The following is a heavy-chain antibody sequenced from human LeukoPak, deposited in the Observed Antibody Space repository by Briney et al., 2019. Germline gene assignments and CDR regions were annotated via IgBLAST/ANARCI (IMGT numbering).Heavy chain of an antibody. Sequence: SETLSLTCTVSGGFLSSYSGSWVRQPAAKGMEWIGRIYTSGSTNYNPSLKSRVTMSVDTSKNQFSLKLSSVTAADTAVYYCARVSSHCSGGSCYAVFDYWGQGTLVTVSS. J-gene: IGHJ4*02. CDR1: GGFLSSYS. V-gene: IGHV4-4*07. CDR3: ARVSSHCSGGSCYAVFDY. D-gene: IGHD2-15*01. CDR2: IYTSGST.